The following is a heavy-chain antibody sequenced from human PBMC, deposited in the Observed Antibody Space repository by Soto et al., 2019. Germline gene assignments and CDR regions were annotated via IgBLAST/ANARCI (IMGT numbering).Heavy chain of an antibody. Sequence: EVQLVESGGGLVKPGGSLRLSCAASGFTFSNAWMSWVRQAPGKGLEWVGRIKSKTDGGTTDYAAPVKGRFTISRDDSKNTLYLQMNSLKTEDTAVYYCTTGENYDYIWGSYRPDQFDYWGQGILVTVSS. CDR1: GFTFSNAW. CDR2: IKSKTDGGTT. CDR3: TTGENYDYIWGSYRPDQFDY. V-gene: IGHV3-15*01. J-gene: IGHJ4*02. D-gene: IGHD3-16*02.